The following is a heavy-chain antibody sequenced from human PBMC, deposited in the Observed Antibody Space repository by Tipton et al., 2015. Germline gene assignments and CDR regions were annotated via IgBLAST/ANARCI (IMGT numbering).Heavy chain of an antibody. Sequence: SLRLSCTTSGFDFGVYAMNWVRQAPGKGLEWVGFIRSKTYGETTEYAASVKGRFTISRDDSKSIAYLQMNNLKTEDTAVYYCACQDYDSLTRDYQTVDYWGQGTLVTVSS. V-gene: IGHV3-49*04. CDR1: GFDFGVYA. J-gene: IGHJ4*02. D-gene: IGHD3-9*01. CDR2: IRSKTYGETT. CDR3: ACQDYDSLTRDYQTVDY.